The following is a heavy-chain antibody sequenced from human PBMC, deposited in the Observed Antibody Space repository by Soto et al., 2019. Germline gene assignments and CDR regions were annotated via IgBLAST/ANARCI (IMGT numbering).Heavy chain of an antibody. J-gene: IGHJ4*02. CDR3: AKVLGVDYAYYFDY. V-gene: IGHV3-30*18. D-gene: IGHD4-17*01. Sequence: GGSLRLSCAASGFTFSSYGMHWVRQAPGKGLEWVAVISYDGSNKYYADSVKGRFTISRDNSKNTLYLQMNSLRAEDTAVYYCAKVLGVDYAYYFDYWGQGTLVTVSS. CDR1: GFTFSSYG. CDR2: ISYDGSNK.